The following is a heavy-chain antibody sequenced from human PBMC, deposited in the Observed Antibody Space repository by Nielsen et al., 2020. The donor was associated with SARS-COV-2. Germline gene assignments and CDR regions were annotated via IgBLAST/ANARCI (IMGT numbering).Heavy chain of an antibody. CDR2: IIPIFGTA. D-gene: IGHD3-22*01. Sequence: KVSCKASGGTFSSYAISWVRQAPGQGLEWMGGIIPIFGTANYAQKFQGRVTITADKSTSTAYMELSSLRSEDTAVYYCARDRIPYYYYDSSGLFYDAFDIWGQGTMVTVSS. J-gene: IGHJ3*02. CDR3: ARDRIPYYYYDSSGLFYDAFDI. CDR1: GGTFSSYA. V-gene: IGHV1-69*06.